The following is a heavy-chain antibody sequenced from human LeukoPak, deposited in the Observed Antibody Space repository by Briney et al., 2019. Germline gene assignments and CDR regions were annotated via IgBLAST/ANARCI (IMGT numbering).Heavy chain of an antibody. J-gene: IGHJ4*02. D-gene: IGHD1-26*01. CDR1: GYTLTELS. CDR3: ATDPRIVGATSDY. Sequence: ASVKVSCKVSGYTLTELSMHWVRQAPGKGREWMGGFDPEDGETIYAQKFQGRVTMTEDTSTDTAYMELSSLRSEDTAVYYCATDPRIVGATSDYWGQGTLVTVSS. CDR2: FDPEDGET. V-gene: IGHV1-24*01.